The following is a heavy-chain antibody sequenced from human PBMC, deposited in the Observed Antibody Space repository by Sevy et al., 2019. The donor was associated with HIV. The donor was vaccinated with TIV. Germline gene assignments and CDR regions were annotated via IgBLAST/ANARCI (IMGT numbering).Heavy chain of an antibody. CDR3: ARDSRDDSSGSNFDY. CDR1: GGSISSYY. V-gene: IGHV4-4*07. J-gene: IGHJ4*02. D-gene: IGHD3-22*01. Sequence: SETLSLTCTVSGGSISSYYWSWIRQPAGKGLEWIGRIYTSGSTHYNPSLKSRVTMSVDTSKNQFSLKLSSVTAADTAVYYCARDSRDDSSGSNFDYWGQGTLVTVSS. CDR2: IYTSGST.